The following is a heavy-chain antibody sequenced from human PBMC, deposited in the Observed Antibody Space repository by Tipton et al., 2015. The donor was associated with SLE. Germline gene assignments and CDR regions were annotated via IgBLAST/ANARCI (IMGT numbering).Heavy chain of an antibody. CDR2: INHSGST. J-gene: IGHJ4*02. CDR3: ARDMRGGLFFDY. D-gene: IGHD2-15*01. Sequence: TLSLTCAVSGASFSGYYWSWIRQPPGKGLEWIGEINHSGSTNYNPSLKSRVTISVDKSKNHFSLRLTSVTAADTAVYYCARDMRGGLFFDYWGQGTLVTVSS. CDR1: GASFSGYY. V-gene: IGHV4-34*01.